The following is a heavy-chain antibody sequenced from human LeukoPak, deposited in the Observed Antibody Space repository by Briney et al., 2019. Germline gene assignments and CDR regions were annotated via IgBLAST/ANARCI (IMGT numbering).Heavy chain of an antibody. CDR3: ARAAYDFWSGYQWDV. Sequence: SETLSLTCTVSGGSISSSSYYWGWIRQPPGKGLEWIGSIYYSGSTYYNPSFKSRVTISVDTSKNQFSLKLSSVTAADTAVYYCARAAYDFWSGYQWDVWGKGTTVTVSS. CDR2: IYYSGST. D-gene: IGHD3-3*01. CDR1: GGSISSSSYY. V-gene: IGHV4-39*07. J-gene: IGHJ6*04.